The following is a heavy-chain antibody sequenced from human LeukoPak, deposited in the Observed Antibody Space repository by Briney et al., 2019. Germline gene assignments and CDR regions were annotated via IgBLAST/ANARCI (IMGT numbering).Heavy chain of an antibody. J-gene: IGHJ4*02. CDR3: ARGFYYDTGGFYPGGDY. Sequence: ASVKVSCKASGYTFTSYYMHWVRQAPGQGLEWMGIINPSSGSTTYAQKFQVRVTMTRDTSTNTVYVELSSLRSEDTAVYYCARGFYYDTGGFYPGGDYWGQGTLVTVSS. D-gene: IGHD3-22*01. CDR2: INPSSGST. V-gene: IGHV1-46*01. CDR1: GYTFTSYY.